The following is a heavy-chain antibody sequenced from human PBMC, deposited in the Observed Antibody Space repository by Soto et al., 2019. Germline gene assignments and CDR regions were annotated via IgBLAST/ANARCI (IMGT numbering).Heavy chain of an antibody. Sequence: QVPLVQSGAEVRKPGASVKVSCKASGYSFTNYGISWVRQAPGQGLEWMGWISAYNGNTKFAQKVQGRVTMATDTSTTTAYMELRSLRSDDTAVYYCARDFRPQNAVATRNFEYWGQGTLVTVSS. V-gene: IGHV1-18*01. CDR3: ARDFRPQNAVATRNFEY. J-gene: IGHJ4*02. CDR1: GYSFTNYG. D-gene: IGHD6-19*01. CDR2: ISAYNGNT.